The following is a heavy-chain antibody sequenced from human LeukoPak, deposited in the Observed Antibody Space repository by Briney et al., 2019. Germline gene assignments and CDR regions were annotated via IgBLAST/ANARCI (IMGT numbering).Heavy chain of an antibody. Sequence: SSISDSGDTTYYADSVKGRFTIFRDNSKNTVYLQMNSLRAEDAAVYYCARRIYNSGWYIDFWGQGTLVTVSS. CDR3: ARRIYNSGWYIDF. J-gene: IGHJ4*02. V-gene: IGHV3-23*01. D-gene: IGHD6-19*01. CDR2: ISDSGDTT.